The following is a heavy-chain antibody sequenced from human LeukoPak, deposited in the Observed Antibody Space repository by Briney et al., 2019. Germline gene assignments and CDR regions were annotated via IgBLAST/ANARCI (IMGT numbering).Heavy chain of an antibody. J-gene: IGHJ4*02. CDR1: GFTFSDYY. D-gene: IGHD7-27*01. CDR2: IYYSGST. CDR3: ASRKLGNDY. V-gene: IGHV4-59*01. Sequence: GSLRLSCAASGFTFSDYYMSWIRQAPGKGLEWIGNIYYSGSTYYNPSLKSRVTISVDTSKNQFSLKLSSVTAADTAVYYCASRKLGNDYWGQGTLVTVSS.